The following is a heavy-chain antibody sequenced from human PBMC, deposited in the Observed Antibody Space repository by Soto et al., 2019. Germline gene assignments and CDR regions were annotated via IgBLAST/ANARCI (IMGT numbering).Heavy chain of an antibody. V-gene: IGHV3-30-3*01. Sequence: QVQLVESGGGVVQPGRSLRLSCAASGFIFSTYTMHWVRQAPGKGLEWLTVMSYDGSQKYYADSVKGRLTISRDNSKNTQYLQKTSLRAEDTAVYHCSVAKSSSWHNFDYWGQGTLVTVSS. CDR2: MSYDGSQK. J-gene: IGHJ4*02. D-gene: IGHD6-13*01. CDR1: GFIFSTYT. CDR3: SVAKSSSWHNFDY.